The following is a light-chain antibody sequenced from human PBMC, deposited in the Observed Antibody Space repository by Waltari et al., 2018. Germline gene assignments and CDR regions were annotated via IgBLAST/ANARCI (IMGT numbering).Light chain of an antibody. Sequence: DIVMTQSPDSLAVSLGARATIHCKSSQIVLYSSNNKNYLAWYQQKPGQPPKLLIYWASTRESGVPDRFSGSGSGTDFTLTISSLQAEDVAVYYCQQYYSTPRTFGQGTKVEIK. J-gene: IGKJ1*01. CDR1: QIVLYSSNNKNY. CDR3: QQYYSTPRT. CDR2: WAS. V-gene: IGKV4-1*01.